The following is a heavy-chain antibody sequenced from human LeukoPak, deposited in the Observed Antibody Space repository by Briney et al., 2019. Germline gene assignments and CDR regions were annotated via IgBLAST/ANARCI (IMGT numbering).Heavy chain of an antibody. CDR2: ISGSDRST. V-gene: IGHV3-23*01. CDR3: AKYATIMANGYFDS. D-gene: IGHD5-24*01. J-gene: IGHJ4*02. CDR1: GFAFSSYA. Sequence: GGSLRLSCAASGFAFSSYAMSWVRQAPGKGLEWVSAISGSDRSTYYADSVKGRFIISRDNSKNTLYLQLNSLRAEDTAIYYCAKYATIMANGYFDSWGPGTLVTVSS.